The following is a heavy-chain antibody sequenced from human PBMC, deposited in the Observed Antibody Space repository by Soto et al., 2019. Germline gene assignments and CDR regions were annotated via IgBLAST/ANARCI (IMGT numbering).Heavy chain of an antibody. CDR3: GRNHLGTTPYGMDV. V-gene: IGHV1-3*05. Sequence: QVQLVQSGAEEKKPGASVKVSCKASGYTFTSYAMHWVRQAPGQRLEWMGWINAGNGNTKYSQKFQGRVTITRVRAASTAYMELSSLRSEDTAGYCCGRNHLGTTPYGMDVGGQGTTVTVSS. CDR1: GYTFTSYA. CDR2: INAGNGNT. J-gene: IGHJ6*02. D-gene: IGHD1-7*01.